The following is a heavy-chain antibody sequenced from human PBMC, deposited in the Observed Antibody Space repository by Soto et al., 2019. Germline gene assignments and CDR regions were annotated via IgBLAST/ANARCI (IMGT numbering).Heavy chain of an antibody. V-gene: IGHV3-23*01. CDR3: AKEGYSDSSGYYIGHFGY. D-gene: IGHD3-22*01. Sequence: PGGSLRLSCAASGFTFSNYAMNWVRQAPGKGLEWVSAISGSGGSTYYADSVKGRFTISRDNSKNTLYLQMNSLRAEDTAVYYCAKEGYSDSSGYYIGHFGYWGQGTLVTVSS. CDR2: ISGSGGST. CDR1: GFTFSNYA. J-gene: IGHJ4*02.